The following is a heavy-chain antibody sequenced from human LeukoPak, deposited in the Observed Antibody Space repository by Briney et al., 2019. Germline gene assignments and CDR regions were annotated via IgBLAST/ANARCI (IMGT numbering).Heavy chain of an antibody. CDR3: ARGAGVSHYYYYAMDS. CDR2: IYPGGST. CDR1: TFTVIDHY. J-gene: IGHJ6*02. D-gene: IGHD2-21*01. V-gene: IGHV3-66*02. Sequence: GGSLRLSCAASTFTVIDHYMSWVRQAPGRGLEWVAAIYPGGSTYYAASVKGRFTISRDRSKNTLYLQMNTLGAEETAVYYCARGAGVSHYYYYAMDSWGQGATVTLSS.